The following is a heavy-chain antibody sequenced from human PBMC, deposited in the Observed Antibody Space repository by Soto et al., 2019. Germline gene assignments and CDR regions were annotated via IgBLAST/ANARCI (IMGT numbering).Heavy chain of an antibody. Sequence: QVQLVQSGAEVKKPGSSVKVSCKASGATYSNSAISWVRQAPGQGLEWMGGINPILGIPDYAHKFQGRVTITADESTNTVYMDLGSLRSEDTALYFCARGGVDGVATSDFDYWGQGTLVTVSS. D-gene: IGHD5-12*01. CDR3: ARGGVDGVATSDFDY. CDR1: GATYSNSA. V-gene: IGHV1-69*10. CDR2: INPILGIP. J-gene: IGHJ4*02.